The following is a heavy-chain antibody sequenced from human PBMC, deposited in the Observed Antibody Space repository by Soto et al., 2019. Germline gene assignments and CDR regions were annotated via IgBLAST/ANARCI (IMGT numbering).Heavy chain of an antibody. Sequence: QVQLVQSGAEVKKPGSSVKVSCKASGGTFSSYAISWVRQAPGQGLEWMGGIIPIFGTANYAQKFQVRVTITADESTSTAYMELSSLRSEDTAVYYCARAGCSSTSCSRLADNWFDPWGQGTLVTVSS. D-gene: IGHD2-2*01. V-gene: IGHV1-69*01. CDR2: IIPIFGTA. J-gene: IGHJ5*02. CDR3: ARAGCSSTSCSRLADNWFDP. CDR1: GGTFSSYA.